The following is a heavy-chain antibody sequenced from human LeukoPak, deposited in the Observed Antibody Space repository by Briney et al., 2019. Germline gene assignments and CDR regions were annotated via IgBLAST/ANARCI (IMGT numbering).Heavy chain of an antibody. D-gene: IGHD4-17*01. CDR3: ARGSCGDYNGEDFNY. CDR1: GFSFSDFS. CDR2: ISKDGINK. Sequence: PGGSLRLSCAASGFSFSDFSMHWVRQAPGKGLDWVAVISKDGINKYYADSVKGRFTIFRDNSKNTLYLQMDSLRTEDTAVYHCARGSCGDYNGEDFNYWGQGTLVTVSS. J-gene: IGHJ4*02. V-gene: IGHV3-30-3*01.